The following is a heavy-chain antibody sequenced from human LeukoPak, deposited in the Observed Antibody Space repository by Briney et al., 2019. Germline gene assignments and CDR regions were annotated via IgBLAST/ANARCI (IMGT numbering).Heavy chain of an antibody. J-gene: IGHJ5*02. D-gene: IGHD1-26*01. CDR2: IYYSGST. Sequence: SETLSLTCTVSGGSISSYYWSWIRQPPGKGLEWIGYIYYSGSTNYNPSLKSRVTISVDTSKNQFSLKLSSVTAADTAVYYCARGAGGGATSGNWFDPWGQGTLVTVSS. CDR3: ARGAGGGATSGNWFDP. V-gene: IGHV4-59*01. CDR1: GGSISSYY.